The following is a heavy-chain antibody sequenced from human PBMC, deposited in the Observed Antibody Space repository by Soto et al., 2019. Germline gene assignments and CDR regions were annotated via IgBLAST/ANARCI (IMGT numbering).Heavy chain of an antibody. CDR1: GGSFDRFA. CDR3: ARGAGVTIFGVAHYYYYGMDV. Sequence: SVKVSCKASGGSFDRFAISWVRQAPGQGLEWMGGVIPMFLKANYAQKFQGRVTITADESTSTAYMELSSLRSEDTAVYYCARGAGVTIFGVAHYYYYGMDVWGQGTTVTVSS. V-gene: IGHV1-69*13. CDR2: VIPMFLKA. J-gene: IGHJ6*02. D-gene: IGHD3-3*01.